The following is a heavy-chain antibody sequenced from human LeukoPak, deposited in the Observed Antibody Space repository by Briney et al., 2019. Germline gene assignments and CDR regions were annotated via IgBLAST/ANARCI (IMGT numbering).Heavy chain of an antibody. D-gene: IGHD6-19*01. V-gene: IGHV1-46*01. J-gene: IGHJ4*02. Sequence: ASVTVSCKASGYTFTTYYIHWVRQAPGQGLEWMGMISPSGGSTSYPQKFQGRVTMTRDTSTSTVYMELSSLRSEDTALYFCARDGVAGTYYFDYWGQGTLVTVSS. CDR2: ISPSGGST. CDR3: ARDGVAGTYYFDY. CDR1: GYTFTTYY.